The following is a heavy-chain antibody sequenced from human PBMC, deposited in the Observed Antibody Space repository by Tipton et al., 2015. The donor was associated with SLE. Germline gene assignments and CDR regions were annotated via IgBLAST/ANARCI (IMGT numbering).Heavy chain of an antibody. V-gene: IGHV4-61*08. CDR2: IYYSGST. CDR3: ARAEGSWDAFDI. CDR1: GGSIRSDDYY. Sequence: TLSLTCTVSGGSIRSDDYYWTWIRQHPGKGLEWIGYIYYSGSTNYNPSLKSRVTISVDTSKNQFSLKLSSVTAADTAVYYCARAEGSWDAFDIWGQGTMVTVSS. J-gene: IGHJ3*02. D-gene: IGHD2-15*01.